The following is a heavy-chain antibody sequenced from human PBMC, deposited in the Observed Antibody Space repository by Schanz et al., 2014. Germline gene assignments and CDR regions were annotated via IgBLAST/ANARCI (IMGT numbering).Heavy chain of an antibody. CDR3: AKAFRTTKYYGMDV. Sequence: EVQLVESGGGLVQPGGSLRLSCAASGFTFRSYAMSWVRQAPGKGLEWVSAISGSGIATYYADSVKGRFTISRDNSKNTLSLLVNSLRGEDTATYYCAKAFRTTKYYGMDVWGQGTTVTVS. J-gene: IGHJ6*02. CDR2: ISGSGIAT. D-gene: IGHD1-1*01. V-gene: IGHV3-23*04. CDR1: GFTFRSYA.